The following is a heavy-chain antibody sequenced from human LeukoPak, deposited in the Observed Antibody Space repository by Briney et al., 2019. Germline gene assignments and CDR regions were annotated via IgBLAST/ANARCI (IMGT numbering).Heavy chain of an antibody. CDR1: GFTFSNYG. D-gene: IGHD2-2*01. CDR2: ISYDGSNK. CDR3: AKAYGYCTTTSCSHEEFDY. V-gene: IGHV3-30*18. J-gene: IGHJ4*02. Sequence: GGSLRLSCAASGFTFSNYGMHWVRQAPGKGLEWVAVISYDGSNKYYADSVKGRFAISRDNSENTLYLQMNSLRAEDTAVYCCAKAYGYCTTTSCSHEEFDYWGQGTLVTVSS.